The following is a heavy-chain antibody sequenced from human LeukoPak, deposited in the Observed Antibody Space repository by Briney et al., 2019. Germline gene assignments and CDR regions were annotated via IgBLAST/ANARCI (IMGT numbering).Heavy chain of an antibody. V-gene: IGHV4-34*01. CDR1: GGSFSGYY. Sequence: SETLSLTCAVYGGSFSGYYWSWIRQPPGKGLEWIGEINHSGSTNYNPSLKSRVTISVATSKNQFSLKLSAVTAADTAVYYCARVPSRWVTIFGVVIGGFDPWGQGTLVTVSS. CDR3: ARVPSRWVTIFGVVIGGFDP. J-gene: IGHJ5*02. D-gene: IGHD3-3*01. CDR2: INHSGST.